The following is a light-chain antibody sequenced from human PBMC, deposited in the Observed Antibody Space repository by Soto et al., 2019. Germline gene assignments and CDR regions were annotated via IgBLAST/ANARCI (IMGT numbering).Light chain of an antibody. J-gene: IGLJ3*02. CDR3: SSYAERNSVL. Sequence: QSVLTQPPSASGTPGQRVTIACSGSTFNLRSNPVNWYQQLPGTAPKLLIYEFEKRPSGVPNRFSGSKSGSTAFLTVSGVQAEDEADYYCSSYAERNSVLFGGGTQLTVL. CDR2: EFE. V-gene: IGLV1-44*01. CDR1: TFNLRSNP.